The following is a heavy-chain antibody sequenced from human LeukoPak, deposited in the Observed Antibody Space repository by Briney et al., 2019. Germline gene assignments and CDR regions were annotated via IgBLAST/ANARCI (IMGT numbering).Heavy chain of an antibody. CDR1: GFTFDDYA. V-gene: IGHV3-9*01. J-gene: IGHJ4*02. CDR2: ISWNSGSI. D-gene: IGHD6-13*01. Sequence: GGSLRLSCAASGFTFDDYAMHWVRQAQGKGLEWVSDISWNSGSIGYADSVKGRFTISRDNAKNSLYLQMNSLRAEDTALYYCAKVSGYSSSWYYDYWGQGTLVTVSS. CDR3: AKVSGYSSSWYYDY.